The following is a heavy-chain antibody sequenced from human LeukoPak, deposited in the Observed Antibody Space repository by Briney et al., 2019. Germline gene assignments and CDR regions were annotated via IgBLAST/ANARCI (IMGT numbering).Heavy chain of an antibody. CDR2: ISYDGSNK. CDR3: ARDKGSSGRFDY. CDR1: GFTFSSYG. D-gene: IGHD6-6*01. V-gene: IGHV3-30*03. Sequence: GGSLRLSCAASGFTFSSYGMHWVRQAPGKGLEWVAVISYDGSNKYYADSVKGRFTISRDNSKNTLYLQMNSLRAEDTAVYYCARDKGSSGRFDYWGQGTLVTVSS. J-gene: IGHJ4*02.